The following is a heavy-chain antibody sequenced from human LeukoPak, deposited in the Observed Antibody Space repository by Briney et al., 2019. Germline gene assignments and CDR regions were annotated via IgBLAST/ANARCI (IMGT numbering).Heavy chain of an antibody. J-gene: IGHJ6*04. Sequence: ASVKVSCKASGYTFTSYYMHWVRQAPGQGLEWMGIINPSGGSTSYAQKFQGRVTMTRDTSTSTVYMELSSLGSEDTAVYYCARDLEGTGSGSYYRASMDVWGKGTTVTVSS. D-gene: IGHD3-10*01. CDR2: INPSGGST. CDR1: GYTFTSYY. CDR3: ARDLEGTGSGSYYRASMDV. V-gene: IGHV1-46*01.